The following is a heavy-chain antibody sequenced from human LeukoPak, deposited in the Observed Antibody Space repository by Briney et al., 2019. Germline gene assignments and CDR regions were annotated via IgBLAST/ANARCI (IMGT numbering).Heavy chain of an antibody. D-gene: IGHD2-15*01. V-gene: IGHV3-21*01. CDR3: ARVGGYCSGGSCYFFDY. CDR1: GFTFSSYS. CDR2: ISSSSSYI. Sequence: GGSLRLSCAASGFTFSSYSMNWVRQAPGKGLEWVSSISSSSSYIYYADSVKGRFTISRDNAKNSLYLQMNSLRAEDTAVYYCARVGGYCSGGSCYFFDYWAREPWSPSPQ. J-gene: IGHJ4*02.